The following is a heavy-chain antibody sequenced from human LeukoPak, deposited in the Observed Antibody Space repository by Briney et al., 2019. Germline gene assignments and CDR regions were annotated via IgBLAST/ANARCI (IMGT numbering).Heavy chain of an antibody. Sequence: GGSLRLSCAASGFSFSAHWMHWVRQAPGKGVMWVAQINGDATATNYAGSVKGRFTISRDNAKNTVHLQMSALTAEDTAVYYCARDKWWGASDHWGQGSLVTVSS. J-gene: IGHJ4*02. CDR3: ARDKWWGASDH. CDR1: GFSFSAHW. V-gene: IGHV3-74*01. CDR2: INGDATAT. D-gene: IGHD2-8*01.